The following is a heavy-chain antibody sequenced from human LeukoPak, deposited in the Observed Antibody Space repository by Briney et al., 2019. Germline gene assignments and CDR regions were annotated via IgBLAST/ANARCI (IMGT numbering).Heavy chain of an antibody. CDR2: INTNTRNP. CDR1: VYTFTSYA. J-gene: IGHJ5*02. CDR3: ARVSIQLWLRTNWFDP. D-gene: IGHD5-18*01. V-gene: IGHV7-4-1*02. Sequence: ASVKVSCKASVYTFTSYAMNWVRQSPGQGLEWMGWINTNTRNPTYAQGFTGLFVFSLDTSVSTAYLQIISLKAEDTAVYYCARVSIQLWLRTNWFDPWGQGTLVTVSS.